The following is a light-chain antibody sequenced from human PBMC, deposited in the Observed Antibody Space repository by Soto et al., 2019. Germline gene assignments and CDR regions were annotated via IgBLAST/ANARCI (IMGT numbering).Light chain of an antibody. CDR1: QSISSY. Sequence: EIVVTQSPATLSLSPGERATLSCRASQSISSYLAWYQQKPGQAPRLLIYDASNRATGIPARFSGSGSGTDFTHTISSLEPGDFAVYYCQQRSTWPLTFGGGTKVEIK. CDR3: QQRSTWPLT. CDR2: DAS. V-gene: IGKV3-11*01. J-gene: IGKJ4*01.